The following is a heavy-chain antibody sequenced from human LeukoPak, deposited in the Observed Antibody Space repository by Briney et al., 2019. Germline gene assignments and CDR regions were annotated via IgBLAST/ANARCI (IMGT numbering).Heavy chain of an antibody. J-gene: IGHJ4*02. CDR1: GGSVSSTTYF. CDR2: SNYSGST. D-gene: IGHD3-10*01. V-gene: IGHV4-39*01. CDR3: AKPYYYGSRSYMDY. Sequence: SETLSLTCTASGGSVSSTTYFWSWIRQPPGKGLEWIASSNYSGSTYYNPSLKSRVTISVDTSENQFSLKLSSVTAADTAVYYCAKPYYYGSRSYMDYWGQGTLVTVSS.